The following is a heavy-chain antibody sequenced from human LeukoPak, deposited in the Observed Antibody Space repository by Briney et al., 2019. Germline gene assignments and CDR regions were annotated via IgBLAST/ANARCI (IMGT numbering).Heavy chain of an antibody. V-gene: IGHV3-74*01. Sequence: GGSLRLSCEASGLPFSGSWMNWVRKVPEKGLVLVSRIDNGGSGTTYADSVKGRFTVSRDNAKNTLYLQMNSLSAEDTAVYYCARDSGGYPGYFDYWGQGTLVTVSS. CDR2: IDNGGSGT. D-gene: IGHD1-26*01. CDR3: ARDSGGYPGYFDY. J-gene: IGHJ4*02. CDR1: GLPFSGSW.